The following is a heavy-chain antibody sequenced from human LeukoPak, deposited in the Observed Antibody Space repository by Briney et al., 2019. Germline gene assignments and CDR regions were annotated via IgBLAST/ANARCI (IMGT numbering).Heavy chain of an antibody. CDR3: GRVTGYMLEDYFDY. CDR2: IYYSGST. CDR1: GDSISSSSYS. V-gene: IGHV4-39*07. D-gene: IGHD2-8*01. J-gene: IGHJ4*02. Sequence: PSETLSLTCTVPGDSISSSSYSWGWIRQPPGKGLEWIGSIYYSGSTYYNPSLKSRVTISVDTSKNQFSLKLSSVTAADTAVYYCGRVTGYMLEDYFDYWGQGTLVTVSS.